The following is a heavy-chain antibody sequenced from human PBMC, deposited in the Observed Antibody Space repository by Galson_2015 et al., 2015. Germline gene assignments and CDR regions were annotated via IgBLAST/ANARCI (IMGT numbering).Heavy chain of an antibody. CDR3: ATSYYDSSGYYYGLYY. Sequence: SLRLSCAASGFTFSDYYMSWIRQAPGKGLEWVSYIRSSGSTIYYADSVKGRFTISRDNAKNSLYLQMNSLRAEDTAVYYCATSYYDSSGYYYGLYYWGQGTLVTVSS. D-gene: IGHD3-22*01. CDR2: IRSSGSTI. V-gene: IGHV3-11*01. J-gene: IGHJ4*02. CDR1: GFTFSDYY.